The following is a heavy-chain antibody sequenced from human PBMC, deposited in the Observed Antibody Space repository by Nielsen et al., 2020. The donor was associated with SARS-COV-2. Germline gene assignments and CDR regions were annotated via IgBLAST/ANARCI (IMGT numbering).Heavy chain of an antibody. Sequence: GESLKISCAASGFTFSSYGMHWVRQAPGKGLEWVAVIWYDGSNKYYADSVKGRFTISRDNSKNTLYLQMNSLRAEDTAVYYCARGGDRHFDYWGQGTLVTVSS. J-gene: IGHJ4*02. CDR1: GFTFSSYG. D-gene: IGHD3-22*01. CDR2: IWYDGSNK. V-gene: IGHV3-33*01. CDR3: ARGGDRHFDY.